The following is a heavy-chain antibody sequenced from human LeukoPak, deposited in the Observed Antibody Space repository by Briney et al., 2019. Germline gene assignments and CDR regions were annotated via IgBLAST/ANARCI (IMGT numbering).Heavy chain of an antibody. V-gene: IGHV1-18*01. CDR1: GYTFINFG. CDR3: ARGSPTSGSGYPSRKINFPYYFDY. CDR2: ISANSDDT. D-gene: IGHD3-22*01. J-gene: IGHJ4*02. Sequence: ASVKVSCKASGYTFINFGISWVRQAPGQGLEWMGWISANSDDTNYAENVQGRVTMTTDTSTQTVYMELRSLRSDDTAVYFCARGSPTSGSGYPSRKINFPYYFDYWGQGTLVTVTS.